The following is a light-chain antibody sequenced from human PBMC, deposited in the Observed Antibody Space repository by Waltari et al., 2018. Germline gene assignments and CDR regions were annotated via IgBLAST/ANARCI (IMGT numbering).Light chain of an antibody. V-gene: IGKV4-1*01. Sequence: DIVMTQSPDSLAVSLGERATIDCKSSQSVFYRSDNKNYLAWYQHKPGQPPKLLFYWASTREFGVPDRFSAGGSGTDFTLTINNRQAEDVAVYYCQQYYRSRTFGQGTKVEIK. J-gene: IGKJ1*01. CDR1: QSVFYRSDNKNY. CDR2: WAS. CDR3: QQYYRSRT.